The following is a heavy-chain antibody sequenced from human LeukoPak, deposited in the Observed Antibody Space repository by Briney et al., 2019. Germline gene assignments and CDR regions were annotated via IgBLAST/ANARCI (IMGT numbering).Heavy chain of an antibody. V-gene: IGHV1-2*02. D-gene: IGHD1-1*01. CDR2: INPNSGGT. CDR1: GYTFTGYY. Sequence: ASVKVSCKASGYTFTGYYMHWVRQAPGQGLEWMGWINPNSGGTNYAQKFQGRVTMTRDTSISTAYMELSRLRSDDTAVYYCAPAPTGTSSFDYWGQGTLVTVPS. CDR3: APAPTGTSSFDY. J-gene: IGHJ4*02.